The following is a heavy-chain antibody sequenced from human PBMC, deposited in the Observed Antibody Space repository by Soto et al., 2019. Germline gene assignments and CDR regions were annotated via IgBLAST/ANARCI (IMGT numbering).Heavy chain of an antibody. D-gene: IGHD6-19*01. CDR1: GFTFSSYG. V-gene: IGHV3-30*03. CDR3: ALRGSGQFF. Sequence: QVQLVESGGGVVQPGRSLRLSCAASGFTFSSYGMHWVRQAPGKGLEWVAVISYDGSNKYYADSVKGRFTISRDNSKNTLYLQMNSLRAEDTAVYYCALRGSGQFFWGQGTLVTVSS. CDR2: ISYDGSNK. J-gene: IGHJ4*02.